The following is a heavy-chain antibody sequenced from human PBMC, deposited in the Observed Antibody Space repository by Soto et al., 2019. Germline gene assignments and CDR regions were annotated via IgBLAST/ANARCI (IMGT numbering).Heavy chain of an antibody. CDR1: GYTFDSYG. Sequence: QVQLVQSGGEMKKPGASVRVYCKASGYTFDSYGISWVRQAPGQGLEWMGWLNTKNGNTNYAQRFQGRVSMTKDTSTSTAYMELRSLRSDDTAVYHCARDMLSITSGDRRFDPWGQGTLVTVSS. CDR3: ARDMLSITSGDRRFDP. CDR2: LNTKNGNT. J-gene: IGHJ5*02. D-gene: IGHD2-8*01. V-gene: IGHV1-18*01.